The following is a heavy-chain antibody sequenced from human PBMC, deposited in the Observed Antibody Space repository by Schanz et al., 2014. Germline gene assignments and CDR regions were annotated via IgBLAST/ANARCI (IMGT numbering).Heavy chain of an antibody. CDR1: GFTFSIYA. V-gene: IGHV3-74*02. CDR3: ARPLGPNYYYYGLDV. Sequence: EVQLVESGGGLVQPGRSLRISCAASGFTFSIYAMSWVRQAPGKGLVWVSRINSDGSTTIYADSVKGRFTISRDNAKNTLYLQMNSLRAEDTAVYYCARPLGPNYYYYGLDVWGQGTTVTVSS. CDR2: INSDGSTT. J-gene: IGHJ6*02.